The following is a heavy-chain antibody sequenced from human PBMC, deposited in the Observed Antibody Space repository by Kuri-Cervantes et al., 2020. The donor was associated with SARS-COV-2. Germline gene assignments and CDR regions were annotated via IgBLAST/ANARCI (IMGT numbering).Heavy chain of an antibody. CDR1: GGSISSSSYY. Sequence: SETLSLTCTVSGGSISSSSYYWAWIRQPPGKGLEWIGYLYYSGSTNYNPPLKSRVTISLDTSKNQFSLKLSSVTAADTAVYYCATGSYYVAYDYWGQGTLVTVSS. CDR3: ATGSYYVAYDY. CDR2: LYYSGST. J-gene: IGHJ4*02. D-gene: IGHD1-26*01. V-gene: IGHV4-61*05.